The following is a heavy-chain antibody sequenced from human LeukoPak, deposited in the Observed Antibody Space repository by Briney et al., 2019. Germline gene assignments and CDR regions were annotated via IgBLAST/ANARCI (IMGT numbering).Heavy chain of an antibody. J-gene: IGHJ6*03. V-gene: IGHV1-8*03. D-gene: IGHD1-26*01. CDR2: MNPSSGNT. Sequence: ASVKVSCKASGYTFTSYDINWVRQATGQGLEWMGWMNPSSGNTGYEQKFQGRVTITRNTSISTAYMELSSLRSEDTAVYYCARGPSGAHNYYMDVWGKGTTVTVSS. CDR3: ARGPSGAHNYYMDV. CDR1: GYTFTSYD.